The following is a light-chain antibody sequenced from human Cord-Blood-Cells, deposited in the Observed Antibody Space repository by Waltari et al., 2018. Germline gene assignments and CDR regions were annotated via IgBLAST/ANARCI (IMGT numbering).Light chain of an antibody. CDR3: SSYTSSSTHNYV. CDR2: DVS. Sequence: QSALTQPASVSGSPGQSITISCTGTSSDVGGYNYVSWYQQHPGKAPKLMIYDVSNRPSGVSNRFSGSKSGNTASQTISGLQAEDEADYYCSSYTSSSTHNYVFGTGTKVTVL. J-gene: IGLJ1*01. V-gene: IGLV2-14*03. CDR1: SSDVGGYNY.